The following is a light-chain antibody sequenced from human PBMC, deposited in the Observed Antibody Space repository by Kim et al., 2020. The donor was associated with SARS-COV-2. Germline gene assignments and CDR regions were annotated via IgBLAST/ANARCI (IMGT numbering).Light chain of an antibody. Sequence: AALTWSPRKRATLSGRASQSVGTYLAWYQQKPGQAPRLLIYDASKRATGIPARFRGSGSGTDFTLTIGTLEPEDSAVYYCQQRGNFGQGTRLEIK. CDR1: QSVGTY. CDR2: DAS. CDR3: QQRGN. V-gene: IGKV3-11*01. J-gene: IGKJ5*01.